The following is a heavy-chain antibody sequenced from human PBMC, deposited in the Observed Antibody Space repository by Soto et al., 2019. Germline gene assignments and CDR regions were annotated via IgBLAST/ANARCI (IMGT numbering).Heavy chain of an antibody. D-gene: IGHD6-19*01. CDR3: ARGVSGWSPFDL. CDR2: INPNSGVT. Sequence: ASVKVSCKTSGYTFTDYYVHWVRQAPGQGLEWMGWINPNSGVTNYAQKFQGWVTLTRDTSVSTAYMELNRLKSDDTAVFFCARGVSGWSPFDLWGQGTLVTVSS. CDR1: GYTFTDYY. J-gene: IGHJ4*02. V-gene: IGHV1-2*04.